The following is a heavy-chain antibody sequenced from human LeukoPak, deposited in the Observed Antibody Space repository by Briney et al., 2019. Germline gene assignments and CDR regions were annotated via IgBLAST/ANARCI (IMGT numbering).Heavy chain of an antibody. CDR3: ARDLLDQQLVNAFDI. D-gene: IGHD6-13*01. CDR1: GFTFDDYG. CDR2: INWNGGST. Sequence: RAGGSLRLSCAASGFTFDDYGMSWVRQAPGKGLEWVSGINWNGGSTGYADSVKGRFTISRDNAKNSLYLQMNSLRAEDTALYYCARDLLDQQLVNAFDIWGQGTMVTVSS. V-gene: IGHV3-20*04. J-gene: IGHJ3*02.